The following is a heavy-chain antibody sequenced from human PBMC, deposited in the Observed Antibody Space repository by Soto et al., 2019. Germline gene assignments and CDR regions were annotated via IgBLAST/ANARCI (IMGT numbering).Heavy chain of an antibody. CDR3: ARDRIVVVVADYFDY. D-gene: IGHD2-15*01. CDR2: ISYDGSNK. V-gene: IGHV3-30-3*01. CDR1: GFTFSSYA. Sequence: GGSLRLSCAASGFTFSSYAMHWVRQAPGKGLEWVAVISYDGSNKYYADSVKGRFTISRDNSKNTLYLQMNSLRAEDTAVYYCARDRIVVVVADYFDYWGQGTLVTVSS. J-gene: IGHJ4*02.